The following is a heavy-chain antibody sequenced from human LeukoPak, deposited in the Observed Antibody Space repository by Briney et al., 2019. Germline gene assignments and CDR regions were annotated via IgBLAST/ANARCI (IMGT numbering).Heavy chain of an antibody. CDR2: ISSSSSTI. CDR1: GFTFGDYS. Sequence: AGGSLRLSCAASGFTFGDYSMNWVRQAPGKGLEWVSYISSSSSTIYYADSVRGRFTISRDNSKNTLYLQMNSLRAEDTAVYYCAKLNDYWGQGTLVTVSS. CDR3: AKLNDY. J-gene: IGHJ4*02. V-gene: IGHV3-48*01.